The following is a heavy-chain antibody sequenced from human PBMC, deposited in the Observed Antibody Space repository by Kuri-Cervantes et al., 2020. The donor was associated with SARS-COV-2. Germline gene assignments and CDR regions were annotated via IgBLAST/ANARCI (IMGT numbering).Heavy chain of an antibody. CDR3: AKAGRDCSSTSCYTNY. CDR1: GGTFSSYA. J-gene: IGHJ4*02. Sequence: SVKVSCKASGGTFSSYAISWVRQAPGQGLEWMGGITPIFGIANYAQKFQGRVTITRDTSASTAYMELSSLRSEDTAVYYCAKAGRDCSSTSCYTNYWGQGTLVTVSS. CDR2: ITPIFGIA. D-gene: IGHD2-2*02. V-gene: IGHV1-69*10.